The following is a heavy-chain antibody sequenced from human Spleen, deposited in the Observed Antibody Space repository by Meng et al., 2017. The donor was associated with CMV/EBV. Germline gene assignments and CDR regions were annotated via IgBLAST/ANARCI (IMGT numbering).Heavy chain of an antibody. Sequence: QESGPGLVKPSQTLSLTCTFSGFSLSTSGVGVGWIRQPPGKALEWLALIYWDDDKRYSPSLKSRLTITKDTSKNQVVLTMTNMDPVDTATYYCAHRPIAVAFDYWGQGTLVTVSS. CDR2: IYWDDDK. CDR1: GFSLSTSGVG. V-gene: IGHV2-5*02. CDR3: AHRPIAVAFDY. D-gene: IGHD6-19*01. J-gene: IGHJ4*02.